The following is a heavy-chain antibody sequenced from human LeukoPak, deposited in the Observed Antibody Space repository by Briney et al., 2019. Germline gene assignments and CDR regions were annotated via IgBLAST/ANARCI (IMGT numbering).Heavy chain of an antibody. CDR1: GGTFSSYA. CDR3: ARVRYDILTGYYRGYFDY. D-gene: IGHD3-9*01. Sequence: GASVKVSCKASGGTFSSYAISWVRQAPGQGLEWMGGIIPIFGTANYAQKFQGRVTITADESTSTAYMELSSLRSEDTAVYYCARVRYDILTGYYRGYFDYWGQGTLVTVSS. V-gene: IGHV1-69*13. J-gene: IGHJ4*02. CDR2: IIPIFGTA.